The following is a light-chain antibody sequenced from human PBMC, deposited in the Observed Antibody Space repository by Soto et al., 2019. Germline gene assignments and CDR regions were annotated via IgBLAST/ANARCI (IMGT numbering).Light chain of an antibody. V-gene: IGKV1-9*01. CDR2: SAS. CDR3: QQLDRSPFT. CDR1: LGISGY. J-gene: IGKJ4*01. Sequence: DIQLTQSPSFLSSSVGDRVTMTCRASLGISGYLARYQQKPGKVPRLLIYSASSLQSGVPSRFSGSGSGTEFTLTISGLQTEDFASYYCQQLDRSPFTFGGGTKVEI.